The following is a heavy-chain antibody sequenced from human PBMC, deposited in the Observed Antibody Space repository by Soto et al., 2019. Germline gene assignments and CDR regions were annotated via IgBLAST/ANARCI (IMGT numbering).Heavy chain of an antibody. D-gene: IGHD2-15*01. CDR1: GFTFSSYG. CDR3: ARDGRGSGGSCLDY. J-gene: IGHJ4*02. Sequence: GGSLRLSCAASGFTFSSYGMHWVRQAPGKGLEWVAVIWYDGSNKYYADSVKGRFTISRDNSKNTLYLQMNSLRAEDTAVYYCARDGRGSGGSCLDYWGQGTLVTVSS. CDR2: IWYDGSNK. V-gene: IGHV3-33*01.